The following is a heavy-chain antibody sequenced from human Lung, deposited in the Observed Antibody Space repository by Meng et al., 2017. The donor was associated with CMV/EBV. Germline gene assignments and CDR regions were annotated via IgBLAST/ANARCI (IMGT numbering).Heavy chain of an antibody. Sequence: GSLRLSXAVYGGSFSGYYWSWIRQPPGKGLEWIGEINHSGSTNYNPSLKSRVTISVDTSKNQFSLKLSSVTAADTAVYYCARATYYDFWSGYPYFDYWGQGTLVTVSS. D-gene: IGHD3-3*01. CDR3: ARATYYDFWSGYPYFDY. CDR1: GGSFSGYY. V-gene: IGHV4-34*01. CDR2: INHSGST. J-gene: IGHJ4*02.